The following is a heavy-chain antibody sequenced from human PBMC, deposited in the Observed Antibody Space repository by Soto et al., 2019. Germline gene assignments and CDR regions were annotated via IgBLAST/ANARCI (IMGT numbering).Heavy chain of an antibody. CDR1: GFAFSSYS. CDR3: GGDSSGYFYPDVFDI. CDR2: ISSSSSTI. D-gene: IGHD3-22*01. J-gene: IGHJ3*02. V-gene: IGHV3-48*02. Sequence: LRLSCAASGFAFSSYSMNWVRQAPGKGLEWVSYISSSSSTIYYADSVKGRFTISRDNAKNSLYLQMNSLRDEDTAVYYCGGDSSGYFYPDVFDIWGQGTMVTVSS.